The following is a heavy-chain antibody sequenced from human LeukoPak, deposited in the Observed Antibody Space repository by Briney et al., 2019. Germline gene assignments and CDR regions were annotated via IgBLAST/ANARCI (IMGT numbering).Heavy chain of an antibody. CDR2: IYYSGST. D-gene: IGHD5-18*01. CDR3: AKGSALGYRVPGY. CDR1: GGSISSYY. V-gene: IGHV4-59*01. J-gene: IGHJ4*02. Sequence: NPSETLSLTCTVSGGSISSYYWSWIRQPPGKGLEWIGYIYYSGSTNYNPSLKSRVTISVDTSKNQFSLKLSSVTAADTAVYYCAKGSALGYRVPGYWGQGTLVTVSS.